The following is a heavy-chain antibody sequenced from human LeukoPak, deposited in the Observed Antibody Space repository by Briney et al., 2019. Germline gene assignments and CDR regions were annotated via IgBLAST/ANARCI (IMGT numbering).Heavy chain of an antibody. J-gene: IGHJ4*02. Sequence: SETLSLTCTVSGGSISSSSYYWGWIRQPPGKGLEWIGSIYYSGSTYYNPSLKSRVTISVDTSKNQFSLKLSSVTAADTAVYYCARISIVGATEVDYWGQGTLVTVSS. V-gene: IGHV4-39*01. CDR3: ARISIVGATEVDY. D-gene: IGHD1-26*01. CDR1: GGSISSSSYY. CDR2: IYYSGST.